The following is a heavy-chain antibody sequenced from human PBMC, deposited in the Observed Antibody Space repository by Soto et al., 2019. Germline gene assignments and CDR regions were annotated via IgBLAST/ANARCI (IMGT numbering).Heavy chain of an antibody. CDR2: INAGNGNT. V-gene: IGHV1-3*01. CDR1: GYTFTSYA. Sequence: ASVKVSCKVSGYTFTSYAIHWVRQAPGQRLEWMGWINAGNGNTKYSQKFQGRVTITRDTSASTAYMELTSLRSEDTAVYYCARELQGLYYFDYWGQGTLVTVSS. CDR3: ARELQGLYYFDY. J-gene: IGHJ4*02. D-gene: IGHD2-15*01.